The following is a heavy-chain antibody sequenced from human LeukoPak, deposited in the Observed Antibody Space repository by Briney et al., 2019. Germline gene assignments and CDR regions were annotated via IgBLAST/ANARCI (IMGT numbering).Heavy chain of an antibody. CDR1: GYTFTSYG. CDR3: ARPHYDILTGYYNLDY. V-gene: IGHV1-18*04. J-gene: IGHJ4*02. Sequence: GASVKVSCKASGYTFTSYGISWVRQAPGQGLEWMGWISAYNGNTNYAQKLQGRVTMTTDTSTSTAYMELRSLRSDDTAVYYCARPHYDILTGYYNLDYWGQGTLATVSS. D-gene: IGHD3-9*01. CDR2: ISAYNGNT.